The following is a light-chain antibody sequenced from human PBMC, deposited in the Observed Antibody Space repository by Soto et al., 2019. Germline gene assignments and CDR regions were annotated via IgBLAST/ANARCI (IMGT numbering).Light chain of an antibody. CDR2: GAS. J-gene: IGKJ5*01. CDR3: QQYHRASIT. V-gene: IGKV3-15*01. Sequence: EIVMTQSPATLSVSLGERATLSCRASQSVSNNLAWYQQKPGQAPRLLIYGASTRATGIPARFSGSWSGTEFTLTISSLQSEDFATYYCQQYHRASITFGQGTRLEIK. CDR1: QSVSNN.